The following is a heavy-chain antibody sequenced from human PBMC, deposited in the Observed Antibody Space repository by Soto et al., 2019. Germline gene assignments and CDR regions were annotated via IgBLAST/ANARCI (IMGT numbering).Heavy chain of an antibody. CDR1: GGTFSSYA. Sequence: QVQLVQSGAEVKKPGSSVKVSCKASGGTFSSYAISWVRQAPGQGLEWMGGIIPIFGTANYAQKFQGRVTITADESXXTXYXXLSSLRSEDTAVYYCARDLRSSLGYCSGGSCYFDYWGQGTLVTVSS. CDR2: IIPIFGTA. J-gene: IGHJ4*02. D-gene: IGHD2-15*01. V-gene: IGHV1-69*12. CDR3: ARDLRSSLGYCSGGSCYFDY.